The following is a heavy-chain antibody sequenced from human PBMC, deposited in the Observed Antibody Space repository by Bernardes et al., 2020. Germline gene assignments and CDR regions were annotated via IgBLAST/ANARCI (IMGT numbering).Heavy chain of an antibody. J-gene: IGHJ4*02. V-gene: IGHV4-39*01. D-gene: IGHD1-26*01. CDR1: GGSINTHTNY. CDR2: IYYSGST. Sequence: SETLSLTCTASGGSINTHTNYWAWIRQPPGKELEWIASIYYSGSTYFTPSLKSRLTISFHTSENQISLKLRSVTAADTAVYYCATAWLVGLNAYYFDNWGQGTLVTVSS. CDR3: ATAWLVGLNAYYFDN.